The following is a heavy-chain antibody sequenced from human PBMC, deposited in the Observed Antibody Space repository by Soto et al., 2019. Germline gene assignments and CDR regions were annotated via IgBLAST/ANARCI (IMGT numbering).Heavy chain of an antibody. V-gene: IGHV1-2*04. CDR1: GYTFTGYY. J-gene: IGHJ6*02. D-gene: IGHD3-22*01. CDR3: AREGYDSSGSYYGMDV. Sequence: ASVKVSCKASGYTFTGYYMHWVRQAPGQGLEWMGWINPNSGGTNYAQKFQGWVTMTGDTSISTAYMELSRLRSDDTAVYYCAREGYDSSGSYYGMDVWGQGTTVTVSS. CDR2: INPNSGGT.